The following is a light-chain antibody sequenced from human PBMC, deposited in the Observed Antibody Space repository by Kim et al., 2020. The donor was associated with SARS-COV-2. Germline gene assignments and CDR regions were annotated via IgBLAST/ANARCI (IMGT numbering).Light chain of an antibody. V-gene: IGLV1-47*01. J-gene: IGLJ2*01. CDR2: RNN. Sequence: ELTQPPSASGTPGQRVTISCSGSSSNIGSNYVYWYQQLPGTAPKLLIYRNNQRPSGVPDRFSGSKSGTSAYLAISGLPSEDEADYYCAAWDDSLSGVVFGGGTQLTVL. CDR1: SSNIGSNY. CDR3: AAWDDSLSGVV.